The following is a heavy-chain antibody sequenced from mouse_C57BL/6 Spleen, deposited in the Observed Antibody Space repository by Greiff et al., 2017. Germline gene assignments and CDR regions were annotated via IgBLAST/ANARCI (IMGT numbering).Heavy chain of an antibody. V-gene: IGHV3-6*01. CDR2: ISYDGSN. CDR1: GYSITSGYY. CDR3: ARAYDYDDGDC. Sequence: EVQVVESGPGLVKPSQSLSLTCSVTGYSITSGYYWNWIRQFPGNKLEWMGYISYDGSNNYNPSLKNRISITRDTAKNQFFLKLNSVTTEDTATYYCARAYDYDDGDCWGQGTSVTVSS. D-gene: IGHD2-4*01. J-gene: IGHJ4*01.